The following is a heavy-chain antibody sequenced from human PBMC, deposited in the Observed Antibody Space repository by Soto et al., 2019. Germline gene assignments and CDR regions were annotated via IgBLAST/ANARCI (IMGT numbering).Heavy chain of an antibody. V-gene: IGHV3-48*02. Sequence: GGSLRLSCAASGFTFSSYSMNWVRQAPGKGLEWVSYISSSSSTIYYADSVKGRFTISRDNAKNSLYLQMNSLRDEDTAVYYCARDYYGSGSYYGTVFDYWGQGTLVTVSS. J-gene: IGHJ4*02. D-gene: IGHD3-10*01. CDR3: ARDYYGSGSYYGTVFDY. CDR1: GFTFSSYS. CDR2: ISSSSSTI.